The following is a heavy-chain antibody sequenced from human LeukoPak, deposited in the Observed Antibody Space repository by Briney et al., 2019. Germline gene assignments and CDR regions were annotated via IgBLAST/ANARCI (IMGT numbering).Heavy chain of an antibody. Sequence: GGSLRLSCATSGFIFSRYWMSWVRQAPGKGLEWVAFIRYDGSNKYYADSVKGRFTISRDNSKNTLYLQMNSLRAEDTAVYYCAKDTVAGSYWGQGTLVTVSS. CDR3: AKDTVAGSY. CDR2: IRYDGSNK. CDR1: GFIFSRYW. J-gene: IGHJ4*02. V-gene: IGHV3-30*02. D-gene: IGHD6-19*01.